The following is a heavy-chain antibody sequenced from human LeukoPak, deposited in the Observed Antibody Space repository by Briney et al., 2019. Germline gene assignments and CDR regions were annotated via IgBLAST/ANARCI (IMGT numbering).Heavy chain of an antibody. Sequence: ASVKVSCKASGYTFTSYDINWVRQAPGQGLEWMGWISAYNGNTNYAQKLQGRVTMTTDTSTSTAYMELRSLRSDDTAVYYCARDRYYYGSGPEYYFDYWGQGTLVTVSS. V-gene: IGHV1-18*01. CDR2: ISAYNGNT. CDR3: ARDRYYYGSGPEYYFDY. D-gene: IGHD3-10*01. J-gene: IGHJ4*02. CDR1: GYTFTSYD.